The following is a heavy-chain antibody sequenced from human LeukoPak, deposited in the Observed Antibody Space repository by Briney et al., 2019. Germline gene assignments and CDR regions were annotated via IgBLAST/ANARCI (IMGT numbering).Heavy chain of an antibody. Sequence: PGGSLRLSCAAFGFTFSSYAMHWVRQAPGKGLEWVAVISYDGSNKYYADSVKGRFTISRHNSKNTLYLQMNSLRAEDTAVYYCARDLGYYGMDVWGQGTTVTVSS. V-gene: IGHV3-30*14. CDR3: ARDLGYYGMDV. CDR1: GFTFSSYA. J-gene: IGHJ6*02. CDR2: ISYDGSNK.